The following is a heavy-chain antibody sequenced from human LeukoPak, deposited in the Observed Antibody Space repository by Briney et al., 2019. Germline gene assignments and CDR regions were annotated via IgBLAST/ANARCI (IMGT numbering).Heavy chain of an antibody. D-gene: IGHD6-19*01. J-gene: IGHJ4*02. CDR1: GFTFSSYA. V-gene: IGHV3-64D*09. CDR2: ISSNGGST. CDR3: VKSAGGVIAVATFDY. Sequence: PGGSLRLSCSASGFTFSSYAMHWVRQAPGKGLEYVSAISSNGGSTYYADSGKGRFTISRDNSKNTLYLQMSSLRAEDTAVYYCVKSAGGVIAVATFDYWGQGTLVTVSS.